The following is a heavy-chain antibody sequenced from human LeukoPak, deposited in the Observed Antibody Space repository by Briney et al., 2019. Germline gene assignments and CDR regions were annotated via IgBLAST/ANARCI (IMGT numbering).Heavy chain of an antibody. V-gene: IGHV3-30*02. CDR1: GFTFSSYG. CDR3: AKDAMIVVARPYYFDY. Sequence: GGSLRLSYAASGFTFSSYGMHWVRQAPGKGLEWVAFIRYDGSNKYYADSVKGRFTISRDNSKNTLYLQMNSLRAEDTAVYYCAKDAMIVVARPYYFDYWGQGTLVTVSS. J-gene: IGHJ4*02. CDR2: IRYDGSNK. D-gene: IGHD3-22*01.